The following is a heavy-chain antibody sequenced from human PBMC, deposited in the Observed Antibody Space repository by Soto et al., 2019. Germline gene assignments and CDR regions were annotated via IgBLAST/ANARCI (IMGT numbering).Heavy chain of an antibody. V-gene: IGHV3-9*01. CDR1: GFTFDDYA. CDR2: ISWNSGSI. J-gene: IGHJ5*02. CDR3: AKDALGDYVSLLDP. Sequence: GGSLRLSCAASGFTFDDYAMHWVRQAPGKGLEWVSGISWNSGSIGYADSVKGRFTISRDNAKHSLYLQMNSLRAEDTALYYCAKDALGDYVSLLDPLGHGTLITVSS. D-gene: IGHD4-17*01.